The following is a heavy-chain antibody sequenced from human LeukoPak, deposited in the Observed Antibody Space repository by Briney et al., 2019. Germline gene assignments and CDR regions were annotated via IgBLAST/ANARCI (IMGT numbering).Heavy chain of an antibody. CDR3: AEDLNSYGYGDYFDY. Sequence: PGRSLRLSCAASGFTFSSYGMHWVRQAPGKGLEWVAVISYDGSNKYYADSVKGRFTISRDNSKNTLYLQMNSLRAEDTAVYYCAEDLNSYGYGDYFDYWGQGTLVTVSS. J-gene: IGHJ4*02. D-gene: IGHD5-18*01. CDR2: ISYDGSNK. CDR1: GFTFSSYG. V-gene: IGHV3-30*18.